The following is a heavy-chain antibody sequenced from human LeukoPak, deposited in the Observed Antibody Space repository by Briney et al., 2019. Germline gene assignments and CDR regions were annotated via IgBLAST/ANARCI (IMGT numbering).Heavy chain of an antibody. CDR3: ASGFGGSLTGHKYYFDY. D-gene: IGHD3-9*01. CDR2: IYSGGST. V-gene: IGHV3-66*01. Sequence: GGSLRLSCAASGFTVSSNYMSWVRQAPGKGLEWVSVIYSGGSTYYADSVKGRFTISRDNSKNTLYLQMNSLRAEDTAVYYCASGFGGSLTGHKYYFDYWGQGTLVTVSS. CDR1: GFTVSSNY. J-gene: IGHJ4*02.